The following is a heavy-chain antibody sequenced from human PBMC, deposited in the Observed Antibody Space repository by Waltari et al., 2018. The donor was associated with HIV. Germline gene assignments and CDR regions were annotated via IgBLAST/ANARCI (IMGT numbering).Heavy chain of an antibody. D-gene: IGHD2-8*01. Sequence: DVQLEESGGGLVQPGGSLGLSCVASGFTFSFSWWSWIGLTPGKGLEWLASIKQDGTEKYYVDSVKGRFTVSRDNLKKSVFLHMTGLKVDDTAVYHCARALIFCNNGICYRDEFDFWGQGTLVTVSS. CDR2: IKQDGTEK. V-gene: IGHV3-7*01. J-gene: IGHJ4*02. CDR3: ARALIFCNNGICYRDEFDF. CDR1: GFTFSFSW.